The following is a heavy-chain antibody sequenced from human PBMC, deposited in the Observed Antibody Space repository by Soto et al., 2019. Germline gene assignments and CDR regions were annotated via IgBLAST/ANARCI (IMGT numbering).Heavy chain of an antibody. J-gene: IGHJ4*02. V-gene: IGHV3-30*03. CDR3: ASLASAGTRPFAY. D-gene: IGHD6-13*01. CDR2: ISYAGSDK. Sequence: QVPLVESGGGVVQPGRSLRLSCAASGFTFSNYGMHCVRQAPGKGLEWVADISYAGSDKYYADYVKGRFTISRDNSRNTLDLQLNSLRPEDTGVYYCASLASAGTRPFAYWGQGTLVTVSS. CDR1: GFTFSNYG.